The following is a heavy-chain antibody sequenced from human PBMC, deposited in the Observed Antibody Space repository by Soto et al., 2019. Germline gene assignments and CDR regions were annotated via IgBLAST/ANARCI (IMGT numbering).Heavy chain of an antibody. D-gene: IGHD6-19*01. V-gene: IGHV1-18*01. CDR3: ARDAGAGGWSYYYYGMDV. CDR2: ISAYNGNT. Sequence: GASVKVSCKASGYTFTSYGISWVRQAPGQELEWMGWISAYNGNTNYAQKLQGRVTMTTDTSTSTAYMELRSLRSDDTAVYYCARDAGAGGWSYYYYGMDVWGQGTTVTVS. CDR1: GYTFTSYG. J-gene: IGHJ6*02.